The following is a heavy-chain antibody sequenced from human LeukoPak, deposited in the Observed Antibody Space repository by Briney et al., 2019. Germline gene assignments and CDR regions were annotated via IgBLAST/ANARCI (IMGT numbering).Heavy chain of an antibody. Sequence: PSETLSLTCTVSGYYISSGYYWGWIRQPPGKGLEWIGSFYHSGSTYYNPSLKSRVTISVDTSKNQFSLKLSSMTAADTAVYYCARSLDSSGYYIFDLWGRGTLATVSS. CDR1: GYYISSGYY. J-gene: IGHJ2*01. CDR3: ARSLDSSGYYIFDL. CDR2: FYHSGST. V-gene: IGHV4-38-2*02. D-gene: IGHD3-22*01.